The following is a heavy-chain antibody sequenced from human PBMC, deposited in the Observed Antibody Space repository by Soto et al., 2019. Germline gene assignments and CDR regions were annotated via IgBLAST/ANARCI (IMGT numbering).Heavy chain of an antibody. CDR3: AKATATSGGAFEI. J-gene: IGHJ3*02. CDR2: ILVGGST. D-gene: IGHD1-1*01. CDR1: GFTFSSYA. V-gene: IGHV3-23*01. Sequence: PGGSLRLSCAASGFTFSSYAMSWVCQAPGKGLEWVSTILVGGSTHYEDAVKGRFTISRDTSKNTVYLQMNSLTAGDTAVYYCAKATATSGGAFEIYGQGTMVTVSS.